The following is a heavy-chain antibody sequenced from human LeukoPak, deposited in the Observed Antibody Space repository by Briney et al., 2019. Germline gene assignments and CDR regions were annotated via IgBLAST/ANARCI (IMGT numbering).Heavy chain of an antibody. D-gene: IGHD6-19*01. V-gene: IGHV4-39*07. J-gene: IGHJ4*02. CDR1: GGSISSTNYY. CDR2: IYYSGTT. CDR3: ARTLYSSGWLFDY. Sequence: PSETLSLTCLVSGGSISSTNYYWGCIRQPPGKGLEWIGSIYYSGTTYYNPSLKSRVTISIDMSKNQFSLKLSSVTAADTAVYYCARTLYSSGWLFDYWGQGTLVTVSS.